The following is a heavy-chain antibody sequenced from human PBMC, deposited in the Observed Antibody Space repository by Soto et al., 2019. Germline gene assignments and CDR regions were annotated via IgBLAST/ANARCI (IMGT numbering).Heavy chain of an antibody. V-gene: IGHV4-39*01. CDR2: IYYSGST. CDR1: GGSVSSSSYY. CDR3: AILLPFWSGYYQP. D-gene: IGHD3-3*01. Sequence: SETLSLTCTVSGGSVSSSSYYWGWIRQPPGKGLEWIGRIYYSGSTYYNPSLKSRVTISVDTSKNQFSLKLSAVTAPDTAVYYCAILLPFWSGYYQPWGQGTLVTVSS. J-gene: IGHJ5*02.